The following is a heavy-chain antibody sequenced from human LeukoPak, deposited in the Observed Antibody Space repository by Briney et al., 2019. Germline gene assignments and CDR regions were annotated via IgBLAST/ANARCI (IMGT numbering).Heavy chain of an antibody. J-gene: IGHJ4*02. Sequence: GGSLRLSCAASGFMFSSNRMSWVRLAPGKGLEWVANIKEDGTETYYVDSVKGRFTISRDNAKNTLYLQMYNLRAEDAAVYYCSSSLFGVSPWGQGTLVIVSS. V-gene: IGHV3-7*01. CDR3: SSSLFGVSP. CDR2: IKEDGTET. CDR1: GFMFSSNR. D-gene: IGHD3-3*01.